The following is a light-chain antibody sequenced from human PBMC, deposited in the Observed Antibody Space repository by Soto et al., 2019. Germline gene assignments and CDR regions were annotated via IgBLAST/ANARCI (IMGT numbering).Light chain of an antibody. Sequence: IVLTQSPATLSLSPGERATLSCRASQSVSRYLAWYQQKPGQAPSLLIYDASSRATGIPARFSGSGSGTDFTLTITSLEPEELAVYYCQQRSNWPSTFGGGTKVEI. J-gene: IGKJ4*01. CDR2: DAS. V-gene: IGKV3-11*01. CDR3: QQRSNWPST. CDR1: QSVSRY.